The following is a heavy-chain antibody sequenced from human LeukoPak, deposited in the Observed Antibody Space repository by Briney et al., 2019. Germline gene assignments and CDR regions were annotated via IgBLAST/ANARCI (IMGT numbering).Heavy chain of an antibody. Sequence: GGSLRLSCAASGFTFSSYEMNWVRQAPGKGLEWVSYISSSGSTIYYADSVKGRFTISRDNSKNTMYLQMNSLRAEDTAVYYCAKAGSIKFDYWGQGTLVTVSS. D-gene: IGHD1-26*01. J-gene: IGHJ4*02. CDR1: GFTFSSYE. V-gene: IGHV3-48*03. CDR2: ISSSGSTI. CDR3: AKAGSIKFDY.